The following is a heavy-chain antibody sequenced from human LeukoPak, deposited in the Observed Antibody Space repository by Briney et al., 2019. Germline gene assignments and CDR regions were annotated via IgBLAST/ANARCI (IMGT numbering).Heavy chain of an antibody. J-gene: IGHJ4*02. D-gene: IGHD7-27*01. V-gene: IGHV3-74*01. CDR2: ISTDGTTT. Sequence: TGGSLRLSCAASGFSFSRQWMHWVRQAPGRGLEWVSRISTDGTTTNYADSVRGRFSISRDNAQNTVYLQMNSLRVEDTAVYYCAKDLIWGSMDYWGQGILVTVSS. CDR3: AKDLIWGSMDY. CDR1: GFSFSRQW.